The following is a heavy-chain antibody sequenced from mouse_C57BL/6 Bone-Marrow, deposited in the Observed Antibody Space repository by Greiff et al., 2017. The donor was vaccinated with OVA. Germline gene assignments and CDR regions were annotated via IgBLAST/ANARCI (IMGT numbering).Heavy chain of an antibody. Sequence: DVTLVESGEGLVKPGGSLTLSCAASGFTFSSYAMSWVRQTPEKRLAWVASISSGGDSIYYAATVKGRFTISRDNARNTLYLQMSSLKSEDTAMYYCTRVWEGPCSWFAYWGQGTLVTVSA. CDR2: ISSGGDSI. V-gene: IGHV5-9-1*02. D-gene: IGHD4-1*01. J-gene: IGHJ3*01. CDR1: GFTFSSYA. CDR3: TRVWEGPCSWFAY.